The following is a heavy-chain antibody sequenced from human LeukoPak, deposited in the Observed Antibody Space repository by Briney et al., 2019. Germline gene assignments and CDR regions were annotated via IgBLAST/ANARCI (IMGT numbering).Heavy chain of an antibody. CDR3: ARGPNSNWSGLDF. CDR1: GFTFSSYA. CDR2: ISYDGSNK. V-gene: IGHV3-30-3*01. D-gene: IGHD6-6*01. Sequence: GGSLRLSCAASGFTFSSYAMHWVRQAPGKGLEWVAVISYDGSNKYHADSVKGRFTISRDNAKNTLYLQVNNLRAEDTAVYYCARGPNSNWSGLDFWGQGTLLTVSS. J-gene: IGHJ4*02.